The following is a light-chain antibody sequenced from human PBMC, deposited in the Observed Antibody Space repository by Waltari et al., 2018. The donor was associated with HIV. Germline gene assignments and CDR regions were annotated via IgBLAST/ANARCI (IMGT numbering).Light chain of an antibody. CDR1: QNVSTY. CDR3: QQTHTTPHT. J-gene: IGKJ2*01. V-gene: IGKV1-39*01. Sequence: DIQMTQSPSSLSASVGDGVTITCRASQNVSTYLNWYQQKPGKAPKLVIYASSGLQSGVPSSFRGSGSGTDFTLTISSLQSEDFATYYCQQTHTTPHTFGQRTKLQIK. CDR2: ASS.